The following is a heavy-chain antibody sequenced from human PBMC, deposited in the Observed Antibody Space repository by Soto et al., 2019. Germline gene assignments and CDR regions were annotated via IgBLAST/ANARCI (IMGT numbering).Heavy chain of an antibody. CDR1: GFSLSTYT. D-gene: IGHD2-21*02. J-gene: IGHJ6*02. Sequence: EGRLVESGGGLVKPGGSLRLSCVASGFSLSTYTMNWVRQAPGKGLEWVSNIDRFGSTVYYIASVQGRFSISRDNAGNTLSLQMNSLRVEDTAVYYCVRAGITFSRGRMRGDHFGLDVWGHGTTVTVSS. V-gene: IGHV3-21*02. CDR2: IDRFGSTV. CDR3: VRAGITFSRGRMRGDHFGLDV.